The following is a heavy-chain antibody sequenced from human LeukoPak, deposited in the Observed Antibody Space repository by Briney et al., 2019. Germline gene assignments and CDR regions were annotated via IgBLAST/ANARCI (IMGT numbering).Heavy chain of an antibody. J-gene: IGHJ5*02. Sequence: SETLSLTCAVYGGAFSGYYWSWIRQPPGKGLEWIGEINHSGSTNYNPSLKSRVTISVDTSKNQFSLKLSSVTAADTAVYYCARAKNMEGWFDPWGQGTLVTVSS. CDR1: GGAFSGYY. CDR2: INHSGST. CDR3: ARAKNMEGWFDP. V-gene: IGHV4-34*01. D-gene: IGHD1-1*01.